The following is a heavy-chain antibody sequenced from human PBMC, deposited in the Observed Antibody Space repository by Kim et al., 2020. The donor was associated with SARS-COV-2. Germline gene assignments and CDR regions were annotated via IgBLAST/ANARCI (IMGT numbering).Heavy chain of an antibody. CDR1: GFTFSSYS. D-gene: IGHD3-10*01. J-gene: IGHJ6*02. CDR3: AREGGPYGSGSPTYYYYGMDV. Sequence: GGSLRLSCAASGFTFSSYSMNWVRQAPGKGLEWVSYISSSSSTIYYADSVKGRFTISRDNAKNSLYLQMNSLRDEDTAVYYCAREGGPYGSGSPTYYYYGMDVWGQGTTVTVSS. V-gene: IGHV3-48*02. CDR2: ISSSSSTI.